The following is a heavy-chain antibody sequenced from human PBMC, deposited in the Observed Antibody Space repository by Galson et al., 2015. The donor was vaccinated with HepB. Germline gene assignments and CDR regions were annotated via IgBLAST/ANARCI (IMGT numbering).Heavy chain of an antibody. CDR3: ARGGGGYIDY. CDR2: IDPNDAHI. D-gene: IGHD2-15*01. CDR1: GFPFTAYG. Sequence: SLRLSCAASGFPFTAYGFIWVRQAPGKGLEWAAGIDPNDAHISYAGSVQGRFTISRDDFKNTLYLQMNSLRVEDTAVYYCARGGGGYIDYWGQGILVTVSS. V-gene: IGHV3-23*01. J-gene: IGHJ4*02.